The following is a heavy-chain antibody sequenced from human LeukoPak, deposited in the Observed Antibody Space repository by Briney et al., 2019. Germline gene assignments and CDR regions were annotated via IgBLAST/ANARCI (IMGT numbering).Heavy chain of an antibody. V-gene: IGHV4-39*07. D-gene: IGHD3-22*01. CDR3: AAVKTYYYDTSGYYFPLNAFDI. CDR1: GGLISISTYY. J-gene: IGHJ3*02. Sequence: SETLSLTCTVSGGLISISTYYWGWIRQPPGKGLEWIGSIYYSGTTHYNPSLKSRVTIAVDTSKNQFSLKLISVTAADTAVYYCAAVKTYYYDTSGYYFPLNAFDIWGQGTMVTVSS. CDR2: IYYSGTT.